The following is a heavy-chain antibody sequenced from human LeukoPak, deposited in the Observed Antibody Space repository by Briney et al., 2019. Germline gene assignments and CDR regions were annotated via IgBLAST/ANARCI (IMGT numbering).Heavy chain of an antibody. D-gene: IGHD3-3*01. V-gene: IGHV5-51*01. J-gene: IGHJ5*02. Sequence: GESLKISCEGSGYSFTSYWIGVVRQIGGKGLEWMGIIYPGDSDTRYSPSFQGQVTLSADKSISTAYPQWRSLKASDTAMCYCTRLPSYFDFWFDPWGQGTLVTVST. CDR3: TRLPSYFDFWFDP. CDR1: GYSFTSYW. CDR2: IYPGDSDT.